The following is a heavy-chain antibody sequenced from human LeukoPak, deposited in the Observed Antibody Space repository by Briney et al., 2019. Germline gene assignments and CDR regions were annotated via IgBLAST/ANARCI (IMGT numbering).Heavy chain of an antibody. D-gene: IGHD3-22*01. Sequence: GGSLSPSPAVSGVTVSSQYMVAVRQAPGKGLEWVSGIYSGGSTYYADSVKGRFTISRDNSKNTVALQMSSLRAEDTAVYYCARHYDSVGYNWFDPWGQGTLVTVSS. J-gene: IGHJ5*02. CDR2: IYSGGST. CDR1: GVTVSSQY. CDR3: ARHYDSVGYNWFDP. V-gene: IGHV3-53*01.